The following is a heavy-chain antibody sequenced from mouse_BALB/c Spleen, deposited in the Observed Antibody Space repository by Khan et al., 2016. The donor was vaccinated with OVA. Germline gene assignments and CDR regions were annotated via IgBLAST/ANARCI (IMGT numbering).Heavy chain of an antibody. CDR3: AREEALYCFDY. Sequence: QVQLKESGAELVRPGASVKLSCKTSGYTFTSYWIHWVKQRSGQGLEWIARIYPGTDNTYYNENLKDKATLTADKSSSTAYMQLSSLTSEDSAVYFYAREEALYCFDYWGQGTTLTVSS. D-gene: IGHD3-2*02. V-gene: IGHV1-76*01. CDR1: GYTFTSYW. J-gene: IGHJ2*01. CDR2: IYPGTDNT.